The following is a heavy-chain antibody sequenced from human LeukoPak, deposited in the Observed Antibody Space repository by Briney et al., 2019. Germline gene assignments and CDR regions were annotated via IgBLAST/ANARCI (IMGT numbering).Heavy chain of an antibody. Sequence: GASVKVSCKASGYTFTSYAMHWVRQAPGQRLEWMGWINAGNGNTKYSQKFQGRVTITRDTSASTVYMDLSSLRPEDTAVYFCARERDDDPFDIWGQGTLVIVSS. J-gene: IGHJ3*02. CDR1: GYTFTSYA. V-gene: IGHV1-3*01. CDR3: ARERDDDPFDI. D-gene: IGHD1-1*01. CDR2: INAGNGNT.